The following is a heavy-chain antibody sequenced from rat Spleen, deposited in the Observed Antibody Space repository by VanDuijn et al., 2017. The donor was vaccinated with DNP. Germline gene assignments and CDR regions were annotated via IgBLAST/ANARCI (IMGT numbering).Heavy chain of an antibody. J-gene: IGHJ4*01. CDR1: GFTFSDYY. CDR3: ARHRTIMPYYYVMDA. D-gene: IGHD1-12*01. V-gene: IGHV5-7*01. CDR2: ISFNGGTP. Sequence: EVLLVESDGGLVQPGRSLKLSCAVSGFTFSDYYMAWVCQAPAKGLEWVATISFNGGTPYYRDSVNGRFTISRDNAQRTLYLQMDSLRSEDTATYYCARHRTIMPYYYVMDAWGQGASVTVSS.